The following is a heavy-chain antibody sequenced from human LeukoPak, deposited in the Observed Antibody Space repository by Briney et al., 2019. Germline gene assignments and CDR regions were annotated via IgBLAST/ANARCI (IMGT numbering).Heavy chain of an antibody. V-gene: IGHV3-64*02. CDR3: ARYRSTTYDY. D-gene: IGHD1-14*01. CDR1: GFTFSDYA. J-gene: IGHJ4*02. Sequence: YPGGSLRLSCAASGFTFSDYAMHWVRQAPGKGLEYVSAITTDGGGTYYTDSVKGRFTISRDNSKNALYLQMGSLRAEDMAVYYCARYRSTTYDYWGQGTLVTVSS. CDR2: ITTDGGGT.